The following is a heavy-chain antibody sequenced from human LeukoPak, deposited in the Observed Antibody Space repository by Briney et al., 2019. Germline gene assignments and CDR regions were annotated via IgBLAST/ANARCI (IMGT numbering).Heavy chain of an antibody. CDR1: GFTFSSYS. V-gene: IGHV3-21*01. J-gene: IGHJ4*02. Sequence: GGSLRLSCAASGFTFSSYSMNWVRQAPGKGLEWVSSISSSSSYIYYADSVKGRFTISRDNAKDSLYLQMNSLRAEDTAVYYCARDRYDFWSGFDYWGQGTLVTVSS. CDR2: ISSSSSYI. CDR3: ARDRYDFWSGFDY. D-gene: IGHD3-3*01.